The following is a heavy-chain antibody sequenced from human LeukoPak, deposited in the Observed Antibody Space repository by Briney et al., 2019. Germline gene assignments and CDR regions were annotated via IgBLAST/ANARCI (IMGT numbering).Heavy chain of an antibody. Sequence: GGSVRLSCAVAGFTFTSYSMQWARQAPGKGLEWVSSISRSSSDIYYADSVKGRFTTSRDNAKNSLYLQMNSLRAEDTAVYYCARDLLISGNQAGIDYWGQGTLVPVSS. D-gene: IGHD1-14*01. CDR2: ISRSSSDI. CDR3: ARDLLISGNQAGIDY. CDR1: GFTFTSYS. J-gene: IGHJ4*02. V-gene: IGHV3-21*01.